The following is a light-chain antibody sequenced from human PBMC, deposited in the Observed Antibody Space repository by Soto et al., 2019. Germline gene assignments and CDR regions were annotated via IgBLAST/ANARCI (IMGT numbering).Light chain of an antibody. CDR3: SSYAGNNKVV. J-gene: IGLJ2*01. Sequence: QSALTQPPSASGSPGQSVTISCTGTSSDVGSYNFVSWYQQHPGRAPKLLIYEVTKRPSGVPDRFSASTSGNTASLTISGLQAEDAADYYGSSYAGNNKVVFGGGSKRTVL. CDR2: EVT. V-gene: IGLV2-8*01. CDR1: SSDVGSYNF.